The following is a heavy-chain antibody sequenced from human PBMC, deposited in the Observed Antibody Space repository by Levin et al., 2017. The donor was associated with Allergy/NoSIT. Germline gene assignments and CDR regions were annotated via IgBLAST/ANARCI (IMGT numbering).Heavy chain of an antibody. CDR1: GFTFSSYA. J-gene: IGHJ4*02. D-gene: IGHD1-26*01. Sequence: PGESLKISCAASGFTFSSYAMHWVRQAPGKGLEWVAVISYDGSNKYYADSVKGRFTISRDNSKNTLYLQMNSLRAEDTAVYYCARIGGGSYSGGSFDYWGQGTLVTVSS. CDR2: ISYDGSNK. V-gene: IGHV3-30*04. CDR3: ARIGGGSYSGGSFDY.